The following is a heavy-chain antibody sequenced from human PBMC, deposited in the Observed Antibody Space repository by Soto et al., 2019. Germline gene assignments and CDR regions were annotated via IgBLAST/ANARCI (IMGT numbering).Heavy chain of an antibody. CDR3: AGLLWFGESPTPDAFDI. V-gene: IGHV4-59*01. J-gene: IGHJ3*02. D-gene: IGHD3-10*01. Sequence: SETLSLTCTGSGGSISSYYWSWIRQPPGKGLEWIGYIYYSGSTNYNPSLKSRVTMSVDTSKNQFSLKLSSVTAADTAVYYCAGLLWFGESPTPDAFDIWGQGTMVTVSS. CDR1: GGSISSYY. CDR2: IYYSGST.